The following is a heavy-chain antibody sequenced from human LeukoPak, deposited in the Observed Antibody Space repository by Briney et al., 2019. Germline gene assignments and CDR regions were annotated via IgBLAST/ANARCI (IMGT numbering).Heavy chain of an antibody. D-gene: IGHD2-15*01. CDR2: INHSGST. CDR1: GGSFSGYY. Sequence: SETLSLTCAVYGGSFSGYYWSWIRQPPGKGLEWIGEINHSGSTNYNPSLKSRVTISVDTSKNQFSLKLSSVTAADTAVYYCARGHCSGGSCYYYFDYWGQGTLVTVSS. V-gene: IGHV4-34*01. J-gene: IGHJ4*02. CDR3: ARGHCSGGSCYYYFDY.